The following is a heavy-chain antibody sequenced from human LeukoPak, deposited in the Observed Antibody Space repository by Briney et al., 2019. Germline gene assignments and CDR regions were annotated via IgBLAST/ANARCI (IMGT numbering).Heavy chain of an antibody. CDR1: GGTFSSYA. Sequence: SVKVSCKASGGTFSSYAISWVRQAPGQGLEWMGGIIPIFGTANYAQKSQGRVTITADESTSTAYMELSSLRSEDTAVYYCARAVWSGYDPSNGMDVWGKGTTVTVSS. CDR3: ARAVWSGYDPSNGMDV. CDR2: IIPIFGTA. D-gene: IGHD5-12*01. V-gene: IGHV1-69*01. J-gene: IGHJ6*04.